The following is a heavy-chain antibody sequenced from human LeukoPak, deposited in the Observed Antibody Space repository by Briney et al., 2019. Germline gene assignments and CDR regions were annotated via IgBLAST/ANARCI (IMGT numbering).Heavy chain of an antibody. CDR2: IFYSGST. CDR1: GDSIGRSSYY. Sequence: SETLSLTCNVSGDSIGRSSYYWGWIRQTPEKGLEWIGSIFYSGSTYYTPSLKSRVIMSVDTSKNQFSLKLSSVTAADTAVYYCARDWRVTLDYWGQGTLVTVSS. J-gene: IGHJ4*02. D-gene: IGHD5-18*01. CDR3: ARDWRVTLDY. V-gene: IGHV4-39*07.